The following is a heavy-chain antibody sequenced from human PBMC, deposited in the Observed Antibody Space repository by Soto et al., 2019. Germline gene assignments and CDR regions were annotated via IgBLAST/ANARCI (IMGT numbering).Heavy chain of an antibody. D-gene: IGHD2-15*01. CDR1: GGSFSGYY. Sequence: SETLSLTCAVYGGSFSGYYWSWIRQPPGKGLEWIGEINHSGSTNYNPSLKSRVTISVDTSKNQFSLKLGSVTAADTAVYYCAGGTDNADCSGGSCYSVYYYYYMDVWGKGTTVTVSS. V-gene: IGHV4-34*01. CDR2: INHSGST. CDR3: AGGTDNADCSGGSCYSVYYYYYMDV. J-gene: IGHJ6*03.